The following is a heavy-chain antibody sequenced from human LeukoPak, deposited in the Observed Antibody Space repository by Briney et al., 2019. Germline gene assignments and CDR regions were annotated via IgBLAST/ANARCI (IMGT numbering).Heavy chain of an antibody. Sequence: SETLSLTCAVSGGSISSSNWWSWVRQPPGKGLEWIGEIYHSGSTNYNPSLKSRVTISVDKSKDQFSLKLSSVTAADTAVYYCARVSSGATTVDYWGQGTLVTVSS. CDR2: IYHSGST. V-gene: IGHV4-4*02. CDR1: GGSISSSNW. CDR3: ARVSSGATTVDY. D-gene: IGHD1-26*01. J-gene: IGHJ4*02.